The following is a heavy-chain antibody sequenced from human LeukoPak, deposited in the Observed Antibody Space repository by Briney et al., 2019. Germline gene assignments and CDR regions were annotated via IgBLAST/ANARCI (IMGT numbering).Heavy chain of an antibody. CDR3: ARDSMEAFDY. CDR1: GYSISSGYY. D-gene: IGHD2/OR15-2a*01. Sequence: PSETLSLTCTVSGYSISSGYYWGWIRQPPGKGLEWIGSIYHSGNTYYNASLKSRVTISVDTSKNQFSLRLSSVTAADTAVYFCARDSMEAFDYWGQGTLVTVSS. V-gene: IGHV4-38-2*02. J-gene: IGHJ4*02. CDR2: IYHSGNT.